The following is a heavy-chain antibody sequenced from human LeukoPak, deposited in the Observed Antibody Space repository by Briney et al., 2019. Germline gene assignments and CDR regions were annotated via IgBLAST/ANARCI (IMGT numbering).Heavy chain of an antibody. V-gene: IGHV4-39*01. CDR3: ARDYGDYVRWFDP. Sequence: TSETLSLTCTVSGGSISSYYWGWIRQPPGKGLEWIGSIYYSGSTYYNPSLKSRVTISVDTSKNQFSLKLSSVTAADTAVYYCARDYGDYVRWFDPWGQGTLVTVSS. CDR2: IYYSGST. J-gene: IGHJ5*02. CDR1: GGSISSYY. D-gene: IGHD4-17*01.